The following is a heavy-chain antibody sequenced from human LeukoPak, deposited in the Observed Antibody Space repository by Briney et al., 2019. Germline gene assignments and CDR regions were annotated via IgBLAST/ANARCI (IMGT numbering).Heavy chain of an antibody. J-gene: IGHJ5*02. V-gene: IGHV4-34*01. D-gene: IGHD6-13*01. CDR1: GGPFSGYY. Sequence: SETLSLTCAVYGGPFSGYYLSWIRHPPGKGLEWIGEINHSGSTNYNPSLKSRVTISVDTPKIQFSLKLSSVTAADTAVYYCARGREIAAAGTGNWFDPWGQGTLVTVSS. CDR2: INHSGST. CDR3: ARGREIAAAGTGNWFDP.